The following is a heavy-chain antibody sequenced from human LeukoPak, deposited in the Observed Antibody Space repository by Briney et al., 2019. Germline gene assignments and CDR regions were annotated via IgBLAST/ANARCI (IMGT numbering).Heavy chain of an antibody. V-gene: IGHV3-30-3*01. Sequence: GGSLRLSCAASGFTFSSYAMHWVRQAPGKGLEWVAVINKYYADSVKGRFTISRDNSKNTLYLQMNSLRAEDTAVYYCARSLLYSGSHTALWYGMDVWGQGTTVTVSS. J-gene: IGHJ6*02. CDR2: INK. D-gene: IGHD1-26*01. CDR1: GFTFSSYA. CDR3: ARSLLYSGSHTALWYGMDV.